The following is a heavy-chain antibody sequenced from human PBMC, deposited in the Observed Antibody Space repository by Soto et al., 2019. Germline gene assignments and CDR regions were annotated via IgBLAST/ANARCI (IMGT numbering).Heavy chain of an antibody. J-gene: IGHJ5*02. D-gene: IGHD4-17*01. CDR1: GGTFSSYA. Sequence: QVQLVQSGAEVKKPGSSVKVSCKASGGTFSSYAISWVRQAPGQGLEWMGGIIPIFGTANYAQKFQGRVTITADESTSTAYMELSSLRSEDTAVYYCVRVCSQNYGDYSSISGWFDPWGQGTLVTVSS. V-gene: IGHV1-69*01. CDR3: VRVCSQNYGDYSSISGWFDP. CDR2: IIPIFGTA.